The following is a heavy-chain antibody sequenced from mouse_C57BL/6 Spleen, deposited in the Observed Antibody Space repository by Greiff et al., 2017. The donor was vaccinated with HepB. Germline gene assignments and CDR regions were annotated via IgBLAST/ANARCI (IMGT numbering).Heavy chain of an antibody. CDR3: ARDEGSNWDVPFDY. D-gene: IGHD4-1*01. J-gene: IGHJ2*01. Sequence: EVQVVESGGGLVKPGGSLKLSCAASGFTFSSYAMSWVRQTPEKRLEWVATISDGGSYTYYPDNVKSRFTISRDTAKNNLYLQMSHLKAEDTAMYYCARDEGSNWDVPFDYGGQGTTLTVSS. CDR1: GFTFSSYA. V-gene: IGHV5-4*01. CDR2: ISDGGSYT.